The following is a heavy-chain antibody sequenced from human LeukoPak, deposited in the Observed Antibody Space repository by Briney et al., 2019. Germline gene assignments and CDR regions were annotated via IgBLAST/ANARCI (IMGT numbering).Heavy chain of an antibody. Sequence: GGSLRLSCAASGFAFSTYAMHWVRQAPGKGLEYVSAIKNNGGGTYYASSVQGRFTVSRDNSRSTLYLQMDSLRPDDMAIYYCARVQSTVRGIQGPFDLWGQGTLVTVS. V-gene: IGHV3-64*01. D-gene: IGHD3-10*01. CDR2: IKNNGGGT. J-gene: IGHJ4*02. CDR3: ARVQSTVRGIQGPFDL. CDR1: GFAFSTYA.